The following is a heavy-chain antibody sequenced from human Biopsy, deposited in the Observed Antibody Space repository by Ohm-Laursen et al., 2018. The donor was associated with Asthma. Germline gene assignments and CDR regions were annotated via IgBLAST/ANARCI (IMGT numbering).Heavy chain of an antibody. CDR2: VSSDGHNK. D-gene: IGHD3-22*01. CDR3: ARQSGQEYGDSIPFDT. J-gene: IGHJ3*02. V-gene: IGHV3-30*03. CDR1: GFVFSQCG. Sequence: SLRLSCAASGFVFSQCGMHWVRQGPGKGLEWVALVSSDGHNKYYEDSVKGRFTISRDNSRNRLYLQINSLTVEDSAVYFCARQSGQEYGDSIPFDTWGQGTKVGVSS.